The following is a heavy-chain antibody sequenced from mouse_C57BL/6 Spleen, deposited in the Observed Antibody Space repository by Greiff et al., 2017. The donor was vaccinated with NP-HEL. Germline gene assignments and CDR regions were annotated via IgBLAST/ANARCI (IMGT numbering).Heavy chain of an antibody. Sequence: EVKLVESGGGLVKPGGSLKLSCAASGFTFSSYAMSWVRQTPEKRLEWVATISDGGSYTYYPDNVKGRFTISRDNAKNNLYLQMSHLKSEDTAMYYCAREGYYGSRSTAWFAYWGQGTLVTVSA. CDR1: GFTFSSYA. CDR2: ISDGGSYT. CDR3: AREGYYGSRSTAWFAY. V-gene: IGHV5-4*01. D-gene: IGHD1-1*01. J-gene: IGHJ3*01.